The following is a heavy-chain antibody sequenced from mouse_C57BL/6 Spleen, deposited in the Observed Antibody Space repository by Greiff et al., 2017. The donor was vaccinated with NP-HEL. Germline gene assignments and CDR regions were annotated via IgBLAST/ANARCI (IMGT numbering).Heavy chain of an antibody. J-gene: IGHJ2*01. CDR2: IDPENGDT. D-gene: IGHD1-1*01. CDR3: TLITTVVPFDY. Sequence: VQLQQSGAELVRPGASVKLSCTASGFNFKDDYMHWVKQRPEQGLEWIGWIDPENGDTEYASKFQGKATITADTSSNTAYLQLSSLTSEDTAVYYCTLITTVVPFDYWGQGTTLTVSS. V-gene: IGHV14-4*01. CDR1: GFNFKDDY.